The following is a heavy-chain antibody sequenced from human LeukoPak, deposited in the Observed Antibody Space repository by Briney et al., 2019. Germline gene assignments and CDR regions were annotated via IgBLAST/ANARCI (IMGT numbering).Heavy chain of an antibody. CDR3: ATRTHSGTFDPPYNWFDP. V-gene: IGHV1-18*01. D-gene: IGHD1-26*01. CDR2: ISAYNGNT. Sequence: ASVKVSCKASGYTFTSYGISWVRPAPGQGLEWMGWISAYNGNTNYAQKLQGRVTMTTDTSTSTAYMELRSLRSDDTAVYYCATRTHSGTFDPPYNWFDPWGQGTLVTVSS. CDR1: GYTFTSYG. J-gene: IGHJ5*02.